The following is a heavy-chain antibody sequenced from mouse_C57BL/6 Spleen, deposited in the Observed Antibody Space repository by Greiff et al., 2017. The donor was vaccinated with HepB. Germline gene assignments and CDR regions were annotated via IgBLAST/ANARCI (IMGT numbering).Heavy chain of an antibody. CDR1: GYSFTSYY. D-gene: IGHD1-1*01. CDR3: ARNYGSSYGRIAY. Sequence: QVQLQQSGPELVKPGASVKISCKASGYSFTSYYIHWVKQRPGQGLEWIGWIYPGSGNTKYNEKFKGKATLTADTSSSTAYMQLKSLTSEDSAVYYCARNYGSSYGRIAYWGQGTLVTVSA. J-gene: IGHJ3*01. CDR2: IYPGSGNT. V-gene: IGHV1-66*01.